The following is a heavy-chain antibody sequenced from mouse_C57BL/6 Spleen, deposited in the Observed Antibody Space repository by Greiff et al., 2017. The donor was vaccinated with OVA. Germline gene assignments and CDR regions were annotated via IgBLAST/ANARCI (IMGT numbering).Heavy chain of an antibody. J-gene: IGHJ1*03. Sequence: EVQLQQSGPELVKPGASVKIPCKASGYTFTDYNMDWVKQSHGKSLEWIGDINPNNGGTIYNQKFKGKATLTVDKSSSTAYLELRSLTSEDTAVYYCARKGYYGSSLYWYFDVWGTGTTVTVSS. CDR1: GYTFTDYN. V-gene: IGHV1-18*01. D-gene: IGHD1-1*01. CDR2: INPNNGGT. CDR3: ARKGYYGSSLYWYFDV.